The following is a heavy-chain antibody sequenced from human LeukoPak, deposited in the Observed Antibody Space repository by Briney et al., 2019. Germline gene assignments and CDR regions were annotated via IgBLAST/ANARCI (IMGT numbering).Heavy chain of an antibody. J-gene: IGHJ3*02. CDR1: GVSISSYY. Sequence: SETLSLTCTVSGVSISSYYWSWIRQPRGEGLEWIGYIYYSGRTNYNPSLKSRVTISVDTSKNQFSLKLSPVTAADTAVYYCASTMVRGGIIPTQIAFDIWGQGTMVTVSS. D-gene: IGHD3-10*01. CDR3: ASTMVRGGIIPTQIAFDI. CDR2: IYYSGRT. V-gene: IGHV4-59*01.